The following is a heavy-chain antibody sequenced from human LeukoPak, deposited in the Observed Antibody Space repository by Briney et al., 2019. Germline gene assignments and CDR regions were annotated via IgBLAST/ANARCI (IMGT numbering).Heavy chain of an antibody. D-gene: IGHD3-22*01. J-gene: IGHJ4*02. CDR3: ARHYYESSGYYYELDY. CDR1: RFTFSSYE. CDR2: IYTSGAT. Sequence: PGGSLRLSCAASRFTFSSYEMNWVRQAPGTGLEWVSVIYTSGATYYADSVKDRFTISRDNSKNTVYLQMNSLRAEDTAVYYCARHYYESSGYYYELDYWGQGTLVTVSS. V-gene: IGHV3-66*04.